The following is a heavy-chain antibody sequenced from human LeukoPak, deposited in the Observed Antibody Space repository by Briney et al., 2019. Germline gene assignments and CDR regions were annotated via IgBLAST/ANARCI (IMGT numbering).Heavy chain of an antibody. CDR3: ARGGRFGESDY. V-gene: IGHV3-13*01. J-gene: IGHJ4*02. CDR2: IGTAGDT. Sequence: GGSLRLSCAASGFTFSSYDMHWVRQATGKGLEWVSAIGTAGDTYYPGSVKGRFTISRENAKNSLYLQMNSLRAGDTAVYYCARGGRFGESDYWGQGPLVTVSS. D-gene: IGHD3-10*01. CDR1: GFTFSSYD.